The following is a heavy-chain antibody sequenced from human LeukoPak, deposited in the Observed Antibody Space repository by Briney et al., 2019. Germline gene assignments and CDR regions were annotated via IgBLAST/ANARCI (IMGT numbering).Heavy chain of an antibody. Sequence: ASVKVSCTASGGTFSGYAISWVRQAPGQGLEWMGGIIPIFGTANYAQKSQGRVTITADESTSTAYMELSSLRSEDTAVYYCARDSLRGDYAYWGQGTLVTVSS. V-gene: IGHV1-69*13. CDR2: IIPIFGTA. CDR3: ARDSLRGDYAY. J-gene: IGHJ4*02. CDR1: GGTFSGYA. D-gene: IGHD4-17*01.